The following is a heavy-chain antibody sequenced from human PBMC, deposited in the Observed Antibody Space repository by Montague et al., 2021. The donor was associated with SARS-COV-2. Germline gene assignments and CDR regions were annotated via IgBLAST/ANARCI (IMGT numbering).Heavy chain of an antibody. Sequence: SETLSLTCSVSGRSIGSDYWSWLRQPPGKGLEWIGHIHYSGGNTYSPSFKSRVTISIDTPKNQFSLKLSSVTAADTAVYYCARSLGPSGTYYLPYWGQGTLVTVSS. CDR2: IHYSGGN. D-gene: IGHD3-10*01. CDR1: GRSIGSDY. V-gene: IGHV4-59*01. CDR3: ARSLGPSGTYYLPY. J-gene: IGHJ4*02.